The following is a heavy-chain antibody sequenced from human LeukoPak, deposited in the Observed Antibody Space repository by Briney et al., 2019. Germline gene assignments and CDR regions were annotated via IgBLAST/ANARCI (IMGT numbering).Heavy chain of an antibody. CDR1: GFTFSSYA. CDR3: ASARERITMVRGTTGAFDI. CDR2: ISYDGSNK. Sequence: GRSLRLSCAASGFTFSSYAMHWVRQAPGKGLEWVAVISYDGSNKYYADSVEGRFTISRDNSKNTLYLQMNSLRAEDTAVYYCASARERITMVRGTTGAFDIWGQGTMVTVSS. D-gene: IGHD3-10*01. V-gene: IGHV3-30*04. J-gene: IGHJ3*02.